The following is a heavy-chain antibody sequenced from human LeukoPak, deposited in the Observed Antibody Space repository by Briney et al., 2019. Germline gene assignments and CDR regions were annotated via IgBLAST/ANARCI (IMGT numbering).Heavy chain of an antibody. V-gene: IGHV3-23*01. Sequence: GGSLRLSCAASGFIFDDYTMHWVRQAPGEGLEWVSVISASGGTTYYADSVKGRFTISRDNSKNTLYLQMNSLRAEDTAVYYCARSAYCGGDCYSFGMDVWGQGTTVTVSS. J-gene: IGHJ6*02. D-gene: IGHD2-21*01. CDR3: ARSAYCGGDCYSFGMDV. CDR2: ISASGGTT. CDR1: GFIFDDYT.